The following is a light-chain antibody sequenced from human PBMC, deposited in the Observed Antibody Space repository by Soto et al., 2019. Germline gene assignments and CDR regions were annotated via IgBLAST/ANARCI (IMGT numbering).Light chain of an antibody. CDR2: AAS. J-gene: IGKJ1*01. V-gene: IGKV1-12*01. Sequence: DIQMTQSPSSVSASVGDRVTITCRASQGISSWLAWYQHKPGKAPKLLIYAASSLQSGVPSRFSGSGSGTEFTLTSSSLPPEDFATYYCQQANTFPWTFGQGTMVEIK. CDR3: QQANTFPWT. CDR1: QGISSW.